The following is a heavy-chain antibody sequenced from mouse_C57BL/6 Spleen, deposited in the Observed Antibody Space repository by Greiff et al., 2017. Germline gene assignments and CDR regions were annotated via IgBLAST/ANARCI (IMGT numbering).Heavy chain of an antibody. J-gene: IGHJ1*03. Sequence: EVQLVESGGGLVKPGGSLKLSCAASGFTFSDYGMHWVRQAPEKGLEWVAYISSGRSTIYYADTVKGRFTISRDNAKNTLFLQMTSLRSEDTAMYYCARRHYGNWYFDVWGTGTTVTVSS. CDR1: GFTFSDYG. CDR3: ARRHYGNWYFDV. CDR2: ISSGRSTI. D-gene: IGHD2-1*01. V-gene: IGHV5-17*01.